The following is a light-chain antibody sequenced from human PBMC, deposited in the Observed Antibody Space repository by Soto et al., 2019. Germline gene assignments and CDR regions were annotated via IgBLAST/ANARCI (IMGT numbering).Light chain of an antibody. V-gene: IGKV1-33*01. CDR3: HQYDNYPLT. J-gene: IGKJ4*01. Sequence: DIQMTQSPSSLSASVGDRVTITCQASQGISKFLNWYQQKPGKAPKLLIFDASDLETGVPSRFSGHRSGTDFSFTISSLQPEDIATYYCHQYDNYPLTFGGGTKVEVK. CDR1: QGISKF. CDR2: DAS.